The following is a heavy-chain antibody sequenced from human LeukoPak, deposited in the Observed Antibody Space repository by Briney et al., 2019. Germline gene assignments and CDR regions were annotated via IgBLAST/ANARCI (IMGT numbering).Heavy chain of an antibody. V-gene: IGHV4-38-2*02. CDR1: GYSISSGYY. J-gene: IGHJ1*01. D-gene: IGHD6-19*01. Sequence: SETLSLTCTVSGYSISSGYYWGWIRQPPGKGLEWIGSIYHSGSTYYNPSLKSRVTISVDTSKNQISLKLSSVTAADTAVYYCATNGWYCLDHWGQGALVTVSS. CDR2: IYHSGST. CDR3: ATNGWYCLDH.